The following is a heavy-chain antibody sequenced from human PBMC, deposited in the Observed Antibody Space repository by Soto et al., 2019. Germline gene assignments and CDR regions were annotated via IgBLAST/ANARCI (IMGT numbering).Heavy chain of an antibody. D-gene: IGHD2-15*01. Sequence: EVQLVESGGGLILPGGSLRLSCAASGFTFNTHWMHWVRQAPGKGLVWVSRINSDGSITDYADSVKGRFSISRDNPRNTLYLQRNSLSPDDTAVYYCARAMTSVGAAAKGDFWGQGTLVTVSS. V-gene: IGHV3-74*01. CDR1: GFTFNTHW. CDR3: ARAMTSVGAAAKGDF. J-gene: IGHJ4*02. CDR2: INSDGSIT.